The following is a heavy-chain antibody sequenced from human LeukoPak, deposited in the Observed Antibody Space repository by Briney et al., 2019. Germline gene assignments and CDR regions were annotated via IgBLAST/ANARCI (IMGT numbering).Heavy chain of an antibody. D-gene: IGHD2-2*01. CDR2: ISGSGGST. CDR1: GFTFSSYA. V-gene: IGHV3-23*01. CDR3: AKSVVPAAPYYYYGMDV. J-gene: IGHJ6*02. Sequence: PGGSLRLSCAASGFTFSSYAMSWVRQAPGKGLEWVSAISGSGGSTYYADSVKGRFTISRDNTKNTLYLQMNSLRAEDTAVYYCAKSVVPAAPYYYYGMDVWGQGTTVTVSS.